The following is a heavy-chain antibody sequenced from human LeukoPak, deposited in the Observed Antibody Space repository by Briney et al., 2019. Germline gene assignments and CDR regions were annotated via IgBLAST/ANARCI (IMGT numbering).Heavy chain of an antibody. CDR2: ASYSGST. V-gene: IGHV4-31*03. CDR1: GGSISYGGYY. CDR3: ARAPRGYSGYDFSYWFDP. Sequence: SQTLSLTCTVSGGSISYGGYYWSWIRQHPGKGLEWIGYASYSGSTYYNSSLESRLIISVDTSKNQFSLKLSSVTAADTAVYYCARAPRGYSGYDFSYWFDPWGQGTLVTVSS. D-gene: IGHD5-12*01. J-gene: IGHJ5*02.